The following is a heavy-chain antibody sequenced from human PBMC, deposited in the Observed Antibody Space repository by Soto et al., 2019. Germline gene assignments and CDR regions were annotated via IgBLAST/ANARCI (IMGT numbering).Heavy chain of an antibody. J-gene: IGHJ4*02. CDR2: IYHSGST. Sequence: SETLSLTCAVSGGSISSGGYSWSWIRQPPGKGLEWIGYIYHSGSTYYNPSLKSRVTISVDRSKNQFSLKLSSVTAADTAVYYCARVRDPLKFDHWGQGTLVTISS. CDR3: ARVRDPLKFDH. V-gene: IGHV4-30-2*01. CDR1: GGSISSGGYS.